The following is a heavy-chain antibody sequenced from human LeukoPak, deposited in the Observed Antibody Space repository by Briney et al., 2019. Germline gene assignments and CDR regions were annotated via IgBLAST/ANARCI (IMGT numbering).Heavy chain of an antibody. CDR3: ARGHSSSSQLFDY. CDR2: ISVYNGNT. J-gene: IGHJ4*02. D-gene: IGHD6-13*01. V-gene: IGHV1-18*01. CDR1: GYTFTNFG. Sequence: ASVKVSCKASGYTFTNFGVSWVRQAPGQGLEWMGWISVYNGNTNFAQKLQGRFTMTTDTSTTTSYMELRNLRSDDTAVYYCARGHSSSSQLFDYWGQGTLVTVSS.